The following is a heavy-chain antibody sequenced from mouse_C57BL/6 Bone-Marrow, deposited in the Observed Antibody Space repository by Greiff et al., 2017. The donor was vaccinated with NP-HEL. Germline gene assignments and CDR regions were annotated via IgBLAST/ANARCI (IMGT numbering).Heavy chain of an antibody. Sequence: EVKLVESGGDLVKPGGSLKLSCAASGFTFSSYGMSWVRQTPDKRLEWVATISSGGSYTSYPDSVKGRFTISRDNAKNTLYLQMSSLKAEDTAMYYCAREPNYYGSSYTWFAYWGQGTLVTVSA. V-gene: IGHV5-6*02. CDR3: AREPNYYGSSYTWFAY. CDR1: GFTFSSYG. D-gene: IGHD1-1*01. J-gene: IGHJ3*01. CDR2: ISSGGSYT.